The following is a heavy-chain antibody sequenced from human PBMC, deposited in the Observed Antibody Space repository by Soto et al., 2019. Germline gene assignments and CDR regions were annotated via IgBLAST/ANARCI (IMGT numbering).Heavy chain of an antibody. J-gene: IGHJ5*02. CDR2: INHSGST. D-gene: IGHD3-10*01. CDR1: GGSFSGYY. Sequence: SETLSLTCAVYGGSFSGYYWSWIRQPPGKGLEWIGEINHSGSTNYNPSLKSRVTISVDTSKNQFSLKLSSVTAADTAVYYCARVGITMVRGVLRTNWFDPWGQGTLVTVSS. CDR3: ARVGITMVRGVLRTNWFDP. V-gene: IGHV4-34*01.